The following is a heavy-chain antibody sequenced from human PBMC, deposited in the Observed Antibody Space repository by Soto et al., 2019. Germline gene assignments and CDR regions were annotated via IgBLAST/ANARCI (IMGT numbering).Heavy chain of an antibody. D-gene: IGHD3-10*01. CDR3: ATPYAHGLPVYFDY. V-gene: IGHV5-51*01. J-gene: IGHJ4*02. CDR2: IYPDDSGT. CDR1: GYSFTSQW. Sequence: SGESLKISCKGHGYSFTSQWIGWVRQKPGKGLEWMGLIYPDDSGTRYSPSFQGQVTFSADKSINTAYLQWSSLEASDTAMYYCATPYAHGLPVYFDYWGQGTQVTVSS.